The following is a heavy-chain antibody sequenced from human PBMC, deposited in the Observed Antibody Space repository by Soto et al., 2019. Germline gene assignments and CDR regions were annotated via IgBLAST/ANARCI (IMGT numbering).Heavy chain of an antibody. CDR1: GFTFSSYS. CDR2: ISSSSSYI. V-gene: IGHV3-21*01. CDR3: ARSGSIAARPGVYYYYGMDV. D-gene: IGHD6-6*01. J-gene: IGHJ6*02. Sequence: PGGSLRLSCAASGFTFSSYSMNWVRQAPGKGLEWVSSISSSSSYIYYADSVKGRFTISRDNAKNSLYLQMNSLRAEDTAVYYCARSGSIAARPGVYYYYGMDVWGQGTTVTVSS.